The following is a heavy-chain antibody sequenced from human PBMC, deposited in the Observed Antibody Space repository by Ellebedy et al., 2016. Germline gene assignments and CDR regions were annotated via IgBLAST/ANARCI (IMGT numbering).Heavy chain of an antibody. D-gene: IGHD4-17*01. J-gene: IGHJ5*01. CDR3: AKDHDDAGDFVFDS. V-gene: IGHV3-23*01. CDR1: GFTFRNFF. Sequence: GESLKISXVASGFTFRNFFMSWVRQAPGKGLKWVLGISRTDDSTYYADSVKGRFTISRDDPKSTLYLQMNNLRAEDTAVYYCAKDHDDAGDFVFDSWGQGTLVTVSS. CDR2: ISRTDDST.